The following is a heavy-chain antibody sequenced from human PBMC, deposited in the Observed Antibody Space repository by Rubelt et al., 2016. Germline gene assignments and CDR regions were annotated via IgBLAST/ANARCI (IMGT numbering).Heavy chain of an antibody. V-gene: IGHV4-59*01. CDR1: GGSISSYY. CDR2: IYHSGST. J-gene: IGHJ4*02. Sequence: QVQLQESGPGLVKPSETLSLTCTVSGGSISSYYWSWIRQPPGKGLEWIGYIYHSGSTYYNPSLKSRVTILVDTAKNQFSLKLSSVTAADTAVYYCARDLTGYSYGYPYYFDYWGQGTLVTVSS. D-gene: IGHD5-18*01. CDR3: ARDLTGYSYGYPYYFDY.